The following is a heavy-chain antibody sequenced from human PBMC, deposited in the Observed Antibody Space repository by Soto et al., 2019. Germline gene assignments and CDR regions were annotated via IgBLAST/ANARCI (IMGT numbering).Heavy chain of an antibody. Sequence: GGSLRLSCAASGFTFSSYGMHWVRQAPGKGLEWVAVISYDGSNKYYADSVKGRFTISRDNSKNTLYLQMNSLRAEDTAVYYCARASSSSKLYYYYYYYMDVWGKGTTVTVSS. V-gene: IGHV3-30*03. CDR3: ARASSSSKLYYYYYYYMDV. CDR2: ISYDGSNK. J-gene: IGHJ6*03. CDR1: GFTFSSYG. D-gene: IGHD6-13*01.